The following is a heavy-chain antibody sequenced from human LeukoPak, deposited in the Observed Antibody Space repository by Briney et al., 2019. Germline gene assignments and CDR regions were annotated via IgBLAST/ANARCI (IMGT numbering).Heavy chain of an antibody. V-gene: IGHV3-49*04. Sequence: GRSLRLSCTGSGFTFGDCSMTWVRQAPGKGLEWVGFIRRKSSGGTTEYAPSVKDRFTISRDDSKNIAYLQMNNLKTEDTGVYYCTGSGYYDFWSGTRWGRGTLVVVSS. CDR1: GFTFGDCS. CDR2: IRRKSSGGTT. D-gene: IGHD3-3*01. CDR3: TGSGYYDFWSGTR. J-gene: IGHJ4*02.